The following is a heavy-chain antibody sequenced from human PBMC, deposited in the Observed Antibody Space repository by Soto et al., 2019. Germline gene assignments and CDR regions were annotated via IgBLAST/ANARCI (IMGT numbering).Heavy chain of an antibody. D-gene: IGHD6-13*01. CDR1: GFSFSTYA. Sequence: EVQLLESGGGLVQPAGSLRLSCAASGFSFSTYAMSWVRQAPGKGLEWVSGISGSGGTTYYADSVKGRFTISRDNSKNTLYLQVNSLRVEDTAVYYCAEDQAAAGTISRYFQHWGQGTMVTVSS. CDR3: AEDQAAAGTISRYFQH. CDR2: ISGSGGTT. J-gene: IGHJ1*01. V-gene: IGHV3-23*01.